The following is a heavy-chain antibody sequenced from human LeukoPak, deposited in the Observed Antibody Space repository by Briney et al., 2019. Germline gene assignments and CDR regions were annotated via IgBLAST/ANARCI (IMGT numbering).Heavy chain of an antibody. CDR2: ISSDGSNK. D-gene: IGHD4-17*01. CDR3: ARETVTTSVGYYYYYMDV. V-gene: IGHV3-30*04. CDR1: GFTFSSYA. J-gene: IGHJ6*03. Sequence: GGSLRLSCAASGFTFSSYAMHWVRQAPGKGLEWVAVISSDGSNKYYADSVKGRFTISRDNSKNTLYLQMNSLRAEDTAVYYCARETVTTSVGYYYYYMDVWGKGTTVTVSS.